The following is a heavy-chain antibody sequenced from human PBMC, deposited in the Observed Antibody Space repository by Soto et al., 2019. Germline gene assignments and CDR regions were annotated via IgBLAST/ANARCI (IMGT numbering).Heavy chain of an antibody. CDR3: ARSGDNFNVLGY. CDR2: SSNSGTFA. D-gene: IGHD3-10*02. J-gene: IGHJ4*02. Sequence: VGSLRLSFAASGFTFSDYYMSWVRQAPGRGLEWISYSSNSGTFARYATCVKVLFSISRDNANNSLYLELNSLTVEDTAVDYCARSGDNFNVLGYWGQGTPVTVS. V-gene: IGHV3-11*03. CDR1: GFTFSDYY.